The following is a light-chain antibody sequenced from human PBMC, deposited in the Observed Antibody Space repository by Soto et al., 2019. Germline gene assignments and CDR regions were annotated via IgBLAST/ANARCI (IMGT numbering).Light chain of an antibody. CDR1: QSISSY. CDR2: AAS. Sequence: DIPMTQSPSSLSASVGDRVTITCRASQSISSYLNWYQQKPGKAPKLLIYAASSLQSGVPSRFSGSGSATEFTLTISSLQPEDFVTYFCQQSYSTPLTFGPGTKVDIK. V-gene: IGKV1-39*01. CDR3: QQSYSTPLT. J-gene: IGKJ3*01.